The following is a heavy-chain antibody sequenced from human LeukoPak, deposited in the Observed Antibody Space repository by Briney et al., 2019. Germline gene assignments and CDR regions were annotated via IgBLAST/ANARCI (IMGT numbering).Heavy chain of an antibody. CDR3: ARHLSFRGGRPVVAFDY. V-gene: IGHV4-59*08. Sequence: SETLSLTCTVSGGPISGDHWNWIRQPPGKGLEWIGYIYYSGSTNYNPSLKSRVTISVDTSKNQFSLKLSSVTAADTAVYYCARHLSFRGGRPVVAFDYWGQGTLVTVSS. J-gene: IGHJ4*02. D-gene: IGHD3-10*01. CDR2: IYYSGST. CDR1: GGPISGDH.